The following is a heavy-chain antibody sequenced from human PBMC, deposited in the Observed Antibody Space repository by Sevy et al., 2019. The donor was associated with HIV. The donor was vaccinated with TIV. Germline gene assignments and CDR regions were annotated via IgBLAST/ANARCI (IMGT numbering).Heavy chain of an antibody. Sequence: ASVKVSCKASGGTFSSYAISWVRQAPGQGLEWMGGIIPICGTANYAQKFQGRVTITADESTSTAYMELSSLRSEDTAVYYCARPTAAGPPYRFYFDYWGQGTLVTVSS. D-gene: IGHD6-13*01. CDR2: IIPICGTA. CDR1: GGTFSSYA. J-gene: IGHJ4*02. CDR3: ARPTAAGPPYRFYFDY. V-gene: IGHV1-69*13.